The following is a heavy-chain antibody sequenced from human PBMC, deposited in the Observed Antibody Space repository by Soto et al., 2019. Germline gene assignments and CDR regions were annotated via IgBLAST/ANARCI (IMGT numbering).Heavy chain of an antibody. J-gene: IGHJ5*02. V-gene: IGHV4-30-4*01. D-gene: IGHD2-21*01. CDR3: AREERKGIISWFDP. CDR2: IYYTGIT. Sequence: PSETLSLTCTVSGGSVSGVDYFWSWIRQSPGKGLEWIGYIYYTGITHLNPSLKSRLTMAVDTSKNEFSLKLTSVSAADTAVYFCAREERKGIISWFDPWGQGIPVTVSS. CDR1: GGSVSGVDYF.